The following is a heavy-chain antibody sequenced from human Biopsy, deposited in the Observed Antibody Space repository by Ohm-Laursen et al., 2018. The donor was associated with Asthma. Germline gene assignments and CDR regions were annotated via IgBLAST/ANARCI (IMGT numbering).Heavy chain of an antibody. CDR1: GGSIRSSDYY. CDR3: ASGQADYGYAY. CDR2: VFSSGTT. D-gene: IGHD4-17*01. V-gene: IGHV4-39*02. Sequence: SDTLSLTCAVSGGSIRSSDYYWGWIRQSPGKGLEWIGTVFSSGTTHYNPSLKGRVTISIGSSRTHFFLNLASVTAADTGVYYCASGQADYGYAYWGPGTMVTVSS. J-gene: IGHJ1*01.